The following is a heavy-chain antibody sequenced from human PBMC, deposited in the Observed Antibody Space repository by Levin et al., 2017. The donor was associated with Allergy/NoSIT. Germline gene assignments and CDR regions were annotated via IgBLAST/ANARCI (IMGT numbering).Heavy chain of an antibody. CDR1: GGSISSGGSS. J-gene: IGHJ3*02. Sequence: SQTLSLTCAVSGGSISSGGSSWSWIRQPPGKGLEWIGYIYHSGSTSYNPSLKSRVTISVDRSKNQFSLKLSSVTAADTAVYYCARTQYDFWSGYSRAGAFDIWGQGTMVTVSS. CDR3: ARTQYDFWSGYSRAGAFDI. CDR2: IYHSGST. D-gene: IGHD3-3*01. V-gene: IGHV4-30-2*01.